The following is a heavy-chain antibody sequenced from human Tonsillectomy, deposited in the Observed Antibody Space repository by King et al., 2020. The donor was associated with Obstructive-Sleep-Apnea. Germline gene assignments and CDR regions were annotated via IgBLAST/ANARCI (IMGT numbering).Heavy chain of an antibody. CDR3: AKEFDGENRVFDN. D-gene: IGHD4-17*01. CDR2: ISYDGRKK. CDR1: GFTFSSYA. V-gene: IGHV3-30*18. J-gene: IGHJ4*02. Sequence: VQLVESGGGVVQPGRSLRLSCAASGFTFSSYAMHWVRQSPGKGLEWVAGISYDGRKKYYADSLKGRFTISRDNSKNTLDLPMNSLRLEDTAVYYWAKEFDGENRVFDNWGQGTLVTVSS.